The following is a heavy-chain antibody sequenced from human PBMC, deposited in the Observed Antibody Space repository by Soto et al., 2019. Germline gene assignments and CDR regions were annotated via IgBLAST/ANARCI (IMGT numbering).Heavy chain of an antibody. J-gene: IGHJ6*02. V-gene: IGHV3-30-3*01. D-gene: IGHD2-2*01. CDR1: GFTFSSYA. Sequence: GGSLRLSCAASGFTFSSYAMHWVRQAPGKGLEWVAVISYDGSNKYYADSVKGRFTISRDNSKNTLYLQMNSLRAEDTAVYYCARCAFRGYCISTSCYAYYYYGMDVWGQGTTVTVSS. CDR2: ISYDGSNK. CDR3: ARCAFRGYCISTSCYAYYYYGMDV.